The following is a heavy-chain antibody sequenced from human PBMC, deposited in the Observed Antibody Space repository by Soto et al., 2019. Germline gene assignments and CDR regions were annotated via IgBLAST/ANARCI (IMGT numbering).Heavy chain of an antibody. CDR1: GFAFNNAW. D-gene: IGHD2-2*02. V-gene: IGHV3-15*07. Sequence: PGGSLRLSCAASGFAFNNAWMNWVRQAPGKGLEWVGHIKSKSDGGTTDFAAPVKGRFTISRDDSEHTLYLQMNSLRIEDTAMYYCTTEIPVTGRIDFWGPGTLVTSP. CDR2: IKSKSDGGTT. J-gene: IGHJ4*02. CDR3: TTEIPVTGRIDF.